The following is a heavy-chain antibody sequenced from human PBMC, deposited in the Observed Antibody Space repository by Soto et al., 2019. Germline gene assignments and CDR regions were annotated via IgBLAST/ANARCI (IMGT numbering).Heavy chain of an antibody. CDR3: ARGFRGGDADWLDP. V-gene: IGHV1-3*01. J-gene: IGHJ5*02. CDR2: INAGNGNT. Sequence: QVQLVQSGAEVKKPGASVKVSCKASGYTFTSYAMHWVRQAPGQRLEWMGWINAGNGNTKYSQKFQGRVTITRDTYASTAYMELSSLRSEDTAVYYCARGFRGGDADWLDPWGQGTLVTVSS. D-gene: IGHD2-21*02. CDR1: GYTFTSYA.